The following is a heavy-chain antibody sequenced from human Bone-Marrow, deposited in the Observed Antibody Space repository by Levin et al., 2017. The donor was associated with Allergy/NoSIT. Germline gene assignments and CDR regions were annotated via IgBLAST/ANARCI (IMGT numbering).Heavy chain of an antibody. CDR2: ISYNGRQT. D-gene: IGHD2-2*01. J-gene: IGHJ4*02. CDR3: AREGAPAAYLDF. CDR1: GFMFRTYG. Sequence: PPGGSLRLSCVVSGFMFRTYGMHWVRQAPGGGLEWVATISYNGRQTSYADSVKGRFTISRDNSQKTVYLQMNSLRPEDTAVYFCAREGAPAAYLDFWGQGTLVIVSS. V-gene: IGHV3-30*03.